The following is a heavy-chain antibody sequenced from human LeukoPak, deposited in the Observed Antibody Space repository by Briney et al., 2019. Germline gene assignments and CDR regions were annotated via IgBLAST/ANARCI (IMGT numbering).Heavy chain of an antibody. CDR2: INHSGST. CDR3: ARWTIYCSGGSCYLEGLDY. Sequence: PSETLSLTCDVYGGPFSGYYWSWIRQPPGKGLEWIGEINHSGSTNYNPSLKSRVTISVDTSKNQFSLKLSSVTAADTAVYYCARWTIYCSGGSCYLEGLDYWGQGTLVTVSS. D-gene: IGHD2-15*01. CDR1: GGPFSGYY. V-gene: IGHV4-34*01. J-gene: IGHJ4*02.